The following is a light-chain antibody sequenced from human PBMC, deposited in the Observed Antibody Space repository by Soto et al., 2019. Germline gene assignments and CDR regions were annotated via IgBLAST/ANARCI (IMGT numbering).Light chain of an antibody. CDR1: QGISSA. J-gene: IGKJ4*01. Sequence: AIQLTQSPSSLSASVGDRVTITCRASQGISSALAWYQQKPGKAPKLLIYDASSLECGVPSRFSGSGSGTDFTLTISSLQPDDFATYYRQQFNSFWHTFGGGTKVEIK. V-gene: IGKV1-13*02. CDR2: DAS. CDR3: QQFNSFWHT.